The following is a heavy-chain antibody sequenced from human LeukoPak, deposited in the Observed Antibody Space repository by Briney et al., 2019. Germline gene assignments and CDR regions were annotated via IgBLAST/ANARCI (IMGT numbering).Heavy chain of an antibody. Sequence: PGGSLRLSCSASGFTFSTFSMHWVRQAPGKGLEHLSAIDTNGGTTYYADSVKGRFTISRDNSRNTLFLQMSSLRAEDTAVYYCVRDTGEYYYDSSFDFWGQGTLVTVSS. CDR2: IDTNGGTT. J-gene: IGHJ4*02. D-gene: IGHD3-22*01. CDR1: GFTFSTFS. V-gene: IGHV3-64D*09. CDR3: VRDTGEYYYDSSFDF.